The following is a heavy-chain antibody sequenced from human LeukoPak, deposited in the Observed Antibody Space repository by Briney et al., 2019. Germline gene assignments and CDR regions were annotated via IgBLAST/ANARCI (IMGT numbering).Heavy chain of an antibody. CDR3: ARDIRSHNGPGGYYYYYMDV. CDR1: GDSMSDSY. CDR2: IYASGST. Sequence: SETLSLTCTVSGDSMSDSYWSWIRQPAGKGLEWIGRIYASGSTNYNPSLKSRVTLSVDTSSNQFSLTLSSVTAADTAVYHCARDIRSHNGPGGYYYYYMDVWGKGTTATVSS. D-gene: IGHD2-8*01. J-gene: IGHJ6*03. V-gene: IGHV4-4*07.